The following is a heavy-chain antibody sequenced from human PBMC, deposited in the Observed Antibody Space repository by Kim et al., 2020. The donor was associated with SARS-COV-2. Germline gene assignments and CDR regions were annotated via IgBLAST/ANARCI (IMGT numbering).Heavy chain of an antibody. J-gene: IGHJ3*01. CDR2: ISNKAHRGTT. CDR1: GFSFADYS. D-gene: IGHD5-12*01. Sequence: GGSLRLSCAASGFSFADYSMTWVRQAPGKGLEWVGCISNKAHRGTTQYAASVTGRFIISRDDSKSTAYLQMNSLKTEDTDICYCTRDSYGGPPSDAFDFWGEGAMGTASS. CDR3: TRDSYGGPPSDAFDF. V-gene: IGHV3-49*04.